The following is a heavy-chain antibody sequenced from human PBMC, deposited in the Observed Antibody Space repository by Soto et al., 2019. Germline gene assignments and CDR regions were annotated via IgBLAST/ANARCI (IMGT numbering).Heavy chain of an antibody. CDR1: GFTFSSYA. J-gene: IGHJ4*02. D-gene: IGHD6-6*01. CDR2: INGSGGST. CDR3: AKDPREQLVVY. V-gene: IGHV3-23*01. Sequence: GGSLRLSCAASGFTFSSYAMSWVRQAPGKGLEWVSAINGSGGSTYYADSVKGRFTISRDNSKNTLYLQMNSLRAEDTAVYYCAKDPREQLVVYWGQGTLVTVSS.